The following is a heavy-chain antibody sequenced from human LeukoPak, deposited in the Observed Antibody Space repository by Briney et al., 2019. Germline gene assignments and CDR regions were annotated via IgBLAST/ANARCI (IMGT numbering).Heavy chain of an antibody. D-gene: IGHD1-7*01. J-gene: IGHJ4*02. CDR1: GGSISSYY. CDR3: ARVSITGTTFW. V-gene: IGHV4-59*01. CDR2: IYYSGST. Sequence: PSETLSLTCTVSGGSISSYYWSWIRQPPGKGLEWIGYIYYSGSTNYNPSLKSRVTISVDTSKNQFSLKLSSVTAADTAVYYCARVSITGTTFWWGQGTLVTVSS.